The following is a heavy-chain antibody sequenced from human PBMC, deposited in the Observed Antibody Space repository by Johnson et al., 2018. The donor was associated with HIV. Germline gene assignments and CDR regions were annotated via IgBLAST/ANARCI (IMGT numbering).Heavy chain of an antibody. V-gene: IGHV3-48*01. CDR1: GFKFDDYA. J-gene: IGHJ3*02. D-gene: IGHD3-10*01. Sequence: EVQLVESGGGVVRPGGSLRLSCEASGFKFDDYAMHWVRQFPGKGLEWVSYISSSGSTIYYADSVKGRFTISRDTAKNTLYLQMNNLRPEDTALYYCARRLWFRNLYDAFDIWGQGTMVTVSS. CDR3: ARRLWFRNLYDAFDI. CDR2: ISSSGSTI.